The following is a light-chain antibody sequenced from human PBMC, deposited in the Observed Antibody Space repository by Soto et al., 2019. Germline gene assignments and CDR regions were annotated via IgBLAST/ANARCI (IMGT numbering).Light chain of an antibody. V-gene: IGLV7-46*01. CDR2: DTS. CDR3: LLSYSGAHWV. J-gene: IGLJ3*02. CDR1: TGAVTSGHY. Sequence: QAVVTQEPSLTVSTGRTVTLACGSRTGAVTSGHYPYWFQQKPGQAPRTLIYDTSNKHSWTPARFSGSLLGGKAALTLSGAQPEDEAEYYCLLSYSGAHWVFCGGTKVTVL.